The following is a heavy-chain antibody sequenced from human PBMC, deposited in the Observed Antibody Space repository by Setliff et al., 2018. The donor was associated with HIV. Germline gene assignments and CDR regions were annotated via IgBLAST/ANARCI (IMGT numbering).Heavy chain of an antibody. CDR1: GGSISNHY. CDR2: VYYTGIS. J-gene: IGHJ4*02. V-gene: IGHV4-59*11. Sequence: PSETLSLTCSVSGGSISNHYWSWIRQSPGRGLEWVGYVYYTGISNYNPSLKSRVTISVDTSKNHFSLRLSSVTAADTALYYCARADYDGGTYYFDFWDQGTLVTVSS. CDR3: ARADYDGGTYYFDF. D-gene: IGHD4-17*01.